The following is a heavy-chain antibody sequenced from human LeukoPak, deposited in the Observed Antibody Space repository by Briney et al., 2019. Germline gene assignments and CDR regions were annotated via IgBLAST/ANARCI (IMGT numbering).Heavy chain of an antibody. V-gene: IGHV3-23*01. J-gene: IGHJ3*02. D-gene: IGHD6-6*01. CDR1: GFTFSSYA. CDR2: ISGSGGTTYYADST. Sequence: LPGGSLRLSCAASGFTFSSYAMSWVRQAPGKGLEWVSAISGSGGTTYYADSTYYADSVKGRFTISRDNSKNTLYLQMNSLRAEDTAVYYCAKIAARSLDAFDIWGQGTMVTVSS. CDR3: AKIAARSLDAFDI.